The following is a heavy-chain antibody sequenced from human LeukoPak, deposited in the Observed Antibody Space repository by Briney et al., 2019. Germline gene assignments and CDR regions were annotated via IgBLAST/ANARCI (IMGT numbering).Heavy chain of an antibody. J-gene: IGHJ4*02. CDR2: ISGSGGST. D-gene: IGHD7-27*01. CDR3: TRVGPSTGDYFDY. V-gene: IGHV3-23*01. Sequence: GGSLRLSCAASGFTFSSYAMSWVRQAPGKGLEWVSAISGSGGSTYYADSVKGRFTISRDNSKNTLYLQTNSLRDEDTAVYYCTRVGPSTGDYFDYWGQGTLVTVSS. CDR1: GFTFSSYA.